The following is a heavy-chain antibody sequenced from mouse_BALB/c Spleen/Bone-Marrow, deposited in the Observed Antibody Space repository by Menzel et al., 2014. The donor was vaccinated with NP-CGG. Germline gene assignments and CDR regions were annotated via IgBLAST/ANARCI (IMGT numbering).Heavy chain of an antibody. Sequence: EAKLVESGGGLVQPGGSLKLSCAASGFTFSSYGMSWVRQTPDKRLEMIATINVNGDTTYHPDSVKGRFTISRDDVKNTLYLQMSSLKSEDTAMYYCARGYDYSSWFAYWGQGTLVTVSA. CDR3: ARGYDYSSWFAY. CDR2: INVNGDTT. V-gene: IGHV5-6-3*01. J-gene: IGHJ3*01. D-gene: IGHD2-4*01. CDR1: GFTFSSYG.